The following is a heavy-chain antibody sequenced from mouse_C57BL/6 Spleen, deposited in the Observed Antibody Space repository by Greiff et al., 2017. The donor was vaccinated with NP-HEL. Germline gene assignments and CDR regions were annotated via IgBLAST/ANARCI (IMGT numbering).Heavy chain of an antibody. J-gene: IGHJ2*01. CDR1: GFNIKDDY. CDR3: TTSITTVVADFDY. V-gene: IGHV14-4*01. Sequence: VQLQQSGAELVRPGASVKLSCTASGFNIKDDYMHWVKQRPEQGLEWIGWIDPENGDTEYASKFQGKATITADTSSNTAYLQLSSLTSEDTAVYYCTTSITTVVADFDYWGQGTTLTVSS. D-gene: IGHD1-1*01. CDR2: IDPENGDT.